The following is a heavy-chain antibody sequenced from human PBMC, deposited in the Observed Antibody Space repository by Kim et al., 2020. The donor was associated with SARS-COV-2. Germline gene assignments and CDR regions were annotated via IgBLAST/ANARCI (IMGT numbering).Heavy chain of an antibody. J-gene: IGHJ6*02. CDR2: ISGSGGST. D-gene: IGHD5-18*01. V-gene: IGHV3-23*01. Sequence: GGSLRLSCAASGFTFSSYAMSWVRQAPGKGLEWVSAISGSGGSTYYADSVKGRFTISRDNSKNTLYLQMNSLRAEDTAVYYCAKDWVRGYSYGKRPYYYYYGMDVWGQGTTVTVSS. CDR1: GFTFSSYA. CDR3: AKDWVRGYSYGKRPYYYYYGMDV.